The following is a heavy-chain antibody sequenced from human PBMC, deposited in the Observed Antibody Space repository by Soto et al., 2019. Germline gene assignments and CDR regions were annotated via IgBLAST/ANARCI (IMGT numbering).Heavy chain of an antibody. CDR3: ARVYYDILTGYFKGYYGMDV. J-gene: IGHJ6*02. D-gene: IGHD3-9*01. V-gene: IGHV1-18*01. CDR1: GYTFTSYG. Sequence: QVQLVQSGAEVKKPGASVKVSCKASGYTFTSYGISWVRQAPGQGLEWMGWISAYNGNTNYAQKLQGRVTMTTDTSTSTAYVELRSLRSADTAGYYCARVYYDILTGYFKGYYGMDVWGQGTTVTVSS. CDR2: ISAYNGNT.